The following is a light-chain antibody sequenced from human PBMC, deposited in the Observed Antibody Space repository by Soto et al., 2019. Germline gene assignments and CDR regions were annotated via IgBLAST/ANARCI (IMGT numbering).Light chain of an antibody. CDR1: QSVSSSY. CDR3: RQYGSSPPYT. J-gene: IGKJ2*01. V-gene: IGKV3-20*01. CDR2: GAS. Sequence: EIVLTQSPGTLSLSPGERATLSCRASQSVSSSYLAWYQQKPGQAPRLLIYGASSRATGIPDRFSGSGSGTDVTLTTSSLEPEDFSVYYCRQYGSSPPYTFGQGTKLEIK.